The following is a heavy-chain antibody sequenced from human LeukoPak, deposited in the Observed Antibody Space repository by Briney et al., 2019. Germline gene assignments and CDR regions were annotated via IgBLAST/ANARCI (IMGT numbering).Heavy chain of an antibody. CDR1: GGSISGYY. J-gene: IGHJ6*03. Sequence: PSETLSLTCTVSGGSISGYYWSWIRQPPGKGLEWIGYIYYSGSTNYNPSLKSRVTISVDTSKNQFSLKLSSVTAADTAVYYCAREIVVVPAHSRFQWGRLRTEDYYYYYYMDVWGKGTTVTVSS. CDR2: IYYSGST. D-gene: IGHD2-2*01. CDR3: AREIVVVPAHSRFQWGRLRTEDYYYYYYMDV. V-gene: IGHV4-59*12.